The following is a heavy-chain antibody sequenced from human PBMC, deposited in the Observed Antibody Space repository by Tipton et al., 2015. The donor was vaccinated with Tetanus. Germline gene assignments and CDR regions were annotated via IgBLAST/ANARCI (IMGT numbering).Heavy chain of an antibody. V-gene: IGHV4-30-2*01. CDR1: GISVSAGRYA. Sequence: TLSLTCAVSGISVSAGRYAWSWIRQPPGKGLEWIGYVYDSGTSHYNPSLGDRVSMSLDRSKDQFSLKLSSVTAADTAVYFCARGVAWYTAVGVALNWFDPWGRGILVTVSS. J-gene: IGHJ5*02. D-gene: IGHD3-3*01. CDR3: ARGVAWYTAVGVALNWFDP. CDR2: VYDSGTS.